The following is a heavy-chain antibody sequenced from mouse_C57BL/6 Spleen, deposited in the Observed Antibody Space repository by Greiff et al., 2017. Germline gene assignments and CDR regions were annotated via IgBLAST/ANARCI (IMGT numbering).Heavy chain of an antibody. CDR1: GYTFTSYW. CDR2: IHPNSGST. D-gene: IGHD1-1*02. J-gene: IGHJ1*03. V-gene: IGHV1-64*01. CDR3: AREGGHYGYFDV. Sequence: VQLQQPGAELVKPGASVKLSCKASGYTFTSYWMHWVKQRPGQGLEWIGMIHPNSGSTNYNEKFKSKATLTVDKSSSPAYMQLSSLTSEDSAVYYCAREGGHYGYFDVWGTGTTVTVSS.